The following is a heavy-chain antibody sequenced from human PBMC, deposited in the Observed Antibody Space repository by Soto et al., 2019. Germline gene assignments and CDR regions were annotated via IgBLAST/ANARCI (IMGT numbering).Heavy chain of an antibody. CDR1: GYTFTSYD. CDR2: MNPNSGNT. D-gene: IGHD3-3*01. CDR3: ARVRITIFGVVIYAFDI. V-gene: IGHV1-8*01. J-gene: IGHJ3*02. Sequence: ASVKVSCKASGYTFTSYDINWVRQATGQGLEWMGWMNPNSGNTGYAQKFQGRVTMTRNTSISTAYMELSSLRSEDTAVYYCARVRITIFGVVIYAFDIWGQGTMVTVSS.